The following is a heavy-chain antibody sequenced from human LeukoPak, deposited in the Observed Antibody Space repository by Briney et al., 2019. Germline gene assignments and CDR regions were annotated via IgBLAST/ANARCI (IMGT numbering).Heavy chain of an antibody. CDR1: GGTFSSYA. V-gene: IGHV1-69*05. Sequence: ASVKVSCKASGGTFSSYAISWVRQAPGQGLEWMGRIIPIFGTANYAQKFQGRVTITTDESTSTAYMELSSLRSEDTAVYYCARDEGVGGYCTNGVCYTNWFDPWGQGTLVTVSS. D-gene: IGHD2-8*01. J-gene: IGHJ5*02. CDR3: ARDEGVGGYCTNGVCYTNWFDP. CDR2: IIPIFGTA.